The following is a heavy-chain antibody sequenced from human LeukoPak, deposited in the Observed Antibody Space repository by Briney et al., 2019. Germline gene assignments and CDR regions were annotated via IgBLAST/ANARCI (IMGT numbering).Heavy chain of an antibody. D-gene: IGHD2-21*01. Sequence: SETLSLTCTVSGGSISSYYWSWIRQPPGKGLEWIGYIYYSGSTNYNPSLKSRVTISVDTSKNQFSLKLNSVTAADTAVYYCARGREYCGGDCYSTFDYWGQGTLVTVSS. V-gene: IGHV4-59*01. CDR2: IYYSGST. CDR1: GGSISSYY. J-gene: IGHJ4*02. CDR3: ARGREYCGGDCYSTFDY.